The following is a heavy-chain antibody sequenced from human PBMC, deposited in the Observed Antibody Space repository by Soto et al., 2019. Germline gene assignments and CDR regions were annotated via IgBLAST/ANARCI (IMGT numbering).Heavy chain of an antibody. CDR3: ARDSSGRQYYGMDV. CDR1: GFSFTDYS. Sequence: HPEVSLRLSCIPSGFSFTDYSQTWFRNAPGKGLEWISYITTTSSTMYYADSVKGRFTISSDNAKNSLYLQMNSLRDEDTAVYYCARDSSGRQYYGMDVWGQGTTLTV. D-gene: IGHD3-22*01. V-gene: IGHV3-48*02. J-gene: IGHJ6*02. CDR2: ITTTSSTM.